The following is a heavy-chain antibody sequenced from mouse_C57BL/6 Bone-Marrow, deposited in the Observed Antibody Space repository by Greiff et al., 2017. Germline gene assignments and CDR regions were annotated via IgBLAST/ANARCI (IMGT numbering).Heavy chain of an antibody. CDR3: ARGVYYGSRGYWYVDV. CDR1: GYSFTDYN. V-gene: IGHV1-39*01. CDR2: INPNYGTT. Sequence: LVESGPELVKPGASVKISCKASGYSFTDYNMNWVKQSNGKSLEWIGVINPNYGTTSYNQKFKGKATVTVDQSSSTAYMQLNSLTSEDSAVYYCARGVYYGSRGYWYVDVWGTGTTVTVSS. D-gene: IGHD1-1*01. J-gene: IGHJ1*03.